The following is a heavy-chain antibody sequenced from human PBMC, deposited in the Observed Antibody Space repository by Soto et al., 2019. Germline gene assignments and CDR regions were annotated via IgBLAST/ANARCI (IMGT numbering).Heavy chain of an antibody. CDR2: ISSSSSTI. V-gene: IGHV3-48*02. CDR3: ARGRAVGIAVALNWFDP. D-gene: IGHD6-19*01. CDR1: GFTFSSYS. J-gene: IGHJ5*02. Sequence: EVQLVESGGGLVQPGGSLRLSCAASGFTFSSYSMNWVRQAPGKGLEWVSYISSSSSTIYYADSVKGRFTISRDNAKNSLYLQMNSLRDEDTAVYYSARGRAVGIAVALNWFDPWGQGNLVTVSS.